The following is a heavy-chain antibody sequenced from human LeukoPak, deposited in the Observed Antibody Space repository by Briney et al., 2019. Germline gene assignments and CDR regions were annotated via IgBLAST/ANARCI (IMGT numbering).Heavy chain of an antibody. V-gene: IGHV3-23*01. Sequence: GGSLRLSCAASGFTFSSYAMSWVRQAPGKGLEWVSAISGSGGSTYYADSVKGRFTISRDNSKNTLYLQMNSLRAEDTAVYCCAKIPPTGTTVPDAFDIWGQGTMVTVSS. D-gene: IGHD1-1*01. J-gene: IGHJ3*02. CDR1: GFTFSSYA. CDR3: AKIPPTGTTVPDAFDI. CDR2: ISGSGGST.